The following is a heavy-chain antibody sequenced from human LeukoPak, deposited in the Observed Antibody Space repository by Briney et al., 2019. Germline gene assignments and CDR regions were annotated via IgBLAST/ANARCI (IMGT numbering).Heavy chain of an antibody. D-gene: IGHD3-9*01. Sequence: GSLRLSCAASGFTFTTYAMTWFRQPPGKGLDWIGEIYHSGSTNYNPSLKSRVTISVDKSKNQFSLKLSSVTAADTAVYYCASRDDYDILTGYHLDYWGQGTLVTVSS. J-gene: IGHJ4*02. CDR1: GFTFTTYAM. CDR2: IYHSGST. CDR3: ASRDDYDILTGYHLDY. V-gene: IGHV4-4*02.